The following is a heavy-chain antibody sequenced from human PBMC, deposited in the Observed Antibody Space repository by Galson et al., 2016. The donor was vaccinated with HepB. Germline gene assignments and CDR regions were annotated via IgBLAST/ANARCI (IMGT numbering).Heavy chain of an antibody. J-gene: IGHJ4*02. CDR1: GFTFSNYG. D-gene: IGHD2/OR15-2a*01. CDR2: DSMDGRRK. Sequence: SLRLSCAASGFTFSNYGMRWVRQAPGKGLEWVAADSMDGRRKFYADSVKGRFTISRDNSNNMLFLQMSSLRTDDTAIYYCAKRHEYCPAVGCSVDYWGQGTLVSVSS. CDR3: AKRHEYCPAVGCSVDY. V-gene: IGHV3-30*18.